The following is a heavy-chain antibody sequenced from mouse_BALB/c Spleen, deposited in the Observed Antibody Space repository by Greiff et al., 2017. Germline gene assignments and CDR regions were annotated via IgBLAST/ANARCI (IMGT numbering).Heavy chain of an antibody. Sequence: EVNLVESGGGLVQPGGSRKLSCAASGFTFSSFGMHWVRQAPEKGLEWVAYISSGSSTIYYADTVKGRFTISRDNPKNTLFLQMTSLRSEDTAMYYCARSALYYGYFDYWGQGTTLTVSS. V-gene: IGHV5-17*02. CDR2: ISSGSSTI. J-gene: IGHJ2*01. CDR3: ARSALYYGYFDY. CDR1: GFTFSSFG. D-gene: IGHD1-1*01.